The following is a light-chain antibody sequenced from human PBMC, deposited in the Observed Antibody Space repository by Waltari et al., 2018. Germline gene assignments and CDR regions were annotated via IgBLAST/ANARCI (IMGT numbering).Light chain of an antibody. CDR2: RDS. CDR3: VTWDDSLGGYYV. J-gene: IGLJ1*01. CDR1: TTNIGNNS. Sequence: QSVLTQSPSASGTPGQSVAISCSGGTTNIGNNSVHWYQQLPGTAPKLLIYRDSQRPSGVPDRFSGSKSGTSASLAISGLRSEDEADYYCVTWDDSLGGYYVFGTGTKVTVL. V-gene: IGLV1-47*01.